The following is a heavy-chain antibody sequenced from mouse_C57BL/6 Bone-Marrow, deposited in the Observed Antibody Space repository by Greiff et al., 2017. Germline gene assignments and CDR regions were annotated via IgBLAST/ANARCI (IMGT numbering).Heavy chain of an antibody. CDR1: GFTFSGYG. V-gene: IGHV5-17*01. CDR2: ISSGSSTI. J-gene: IGHJ2*01. Sequence: EVKLVESGGGLVKPGGSLTLSCAASGFTFSGYGMHWVRQAPEQGLEWVGYISSGSSTIYYAAKVKGRFTITVDKAKNTPFLQLTSLRSEDSAIYYCAREDYYGFDYWGQGTTLTVSA. CDR3: AREDYYGFDY. D-gene: IGHD1-1*01.